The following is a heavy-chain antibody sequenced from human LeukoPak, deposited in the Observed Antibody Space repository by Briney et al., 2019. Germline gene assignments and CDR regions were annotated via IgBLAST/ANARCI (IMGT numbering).Heavy chain of an antibody. V-gene: IGHV4-31*03. CDR2: IFSTGNT. Sequence: SQTLSLTCTVSGDSMSSGGYYWSWIRQHPGKGLEWIGYIFSTGNTYYNPSLKSRLTISVDTSKKRFSLQLSFVTAADTAVYYCARTRLRGDPFDDWGQGTLVTVSS. J-gene: IGHJ4*02. D-gene: IGHD2-21*02. CDR1: GDSMSSGGYY. CDR3: ARTRLRGDPFDD.